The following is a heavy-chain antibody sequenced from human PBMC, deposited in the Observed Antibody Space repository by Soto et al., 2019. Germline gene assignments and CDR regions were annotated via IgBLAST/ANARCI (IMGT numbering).Heavy chain of an antibody. J-gene: IGHJ6*02. V-gene: IGHV3-23*01. Sequence: PGGSLRLSCAASRFTFRNYGMSWVRQGPGKGLEWVSGISPTGEQRFYVDSVKGRFFISRDNSQNTLSREMSNLRADDTAVYYCAKRYGSGSYRDFNSYYGMDIWGQGTSVAVSS. D-gene: IGHD3-10*01. CDR2: ISPTGEQR. CDR1: RFTFRNYG. CDR3: AKRYGSGSYRDFNSYYGMDI.